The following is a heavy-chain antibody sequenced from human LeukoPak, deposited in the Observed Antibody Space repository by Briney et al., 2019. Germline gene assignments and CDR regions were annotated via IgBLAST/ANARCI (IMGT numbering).Heavy chain of an antibody. D-gene: IGHD3-22*01. Sequence: GGSLRLSCAASGFTFSLYWMNWVRQPPGKGLEWVSAISGSGGSTYYADSVKGRFTISRDNSKNTLYLQMNSLRAEDTAVYYCAKLKYSSGYFDYWGQGTLVTVSS. CDR3: AKLKYSSGYFDY. CDR2: ISGSGGST. CDR1: GFTFSLYW. V-gene: IGHV3-23*01. J-gene: IGHJ4*02.